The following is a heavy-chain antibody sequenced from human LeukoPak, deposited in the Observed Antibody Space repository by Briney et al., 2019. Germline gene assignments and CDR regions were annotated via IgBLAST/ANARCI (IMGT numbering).Heavy chain of an antibody. CDR1: GYSISSGGYY. CDR3: ARVVASPPKGFDP. Sequence: LSLTCSVSGYSISSGGYYWSWIRQHPGKGLELIGYIYYSGSTYYNPSLKSRVTISVDTSKNQFSLKLSSVTAADTAVYYCARVVASPPKGFDPWGQGTLVTVSS. CDR2: IYYSGST. V-gene: IGHV4-31*02. D-gene: IGHD2-15*01. J-gene: IGHJ5*02.